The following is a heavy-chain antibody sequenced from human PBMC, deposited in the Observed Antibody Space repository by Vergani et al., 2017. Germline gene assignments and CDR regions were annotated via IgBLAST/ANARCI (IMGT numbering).Heavy chain of an antibody. Sequence: QLVESGGDLVKPGGSLRLSCAASGFTFSSYGMSWVRQAPGKGLEWVSGISGSGGSTYYAESVKGRFTISRDNFKNTLYLQMNSLGAEDTAVYYCAREPPLTGFFDYWGQGTLVTVSS. CDR2: ISGSGGST. CDR3: AREPPLTGFFDY. D-gene: IGHD3-9*01. CDR1: GFTFSSYG. J-gene: IGHJ4*02. V-gene: IGHV3-23*04.